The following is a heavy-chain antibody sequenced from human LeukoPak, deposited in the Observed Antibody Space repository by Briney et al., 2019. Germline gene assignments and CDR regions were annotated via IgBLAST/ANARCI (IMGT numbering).Heavy chain of an antibody. CDR3: AKDYFFSGWSY. V-gene: IGHV3-23*01. D-gene: IGHD6-19*01. Sequence: GGSLRLSCAASGFTFSSYARSWVRQAPGKGLEWVSAISGSGGSTYYADSVKGRFTISRDNSKNTLSLQMNSLSAEDTAVYYCAKDYFFSGWSYWGQGTLVTVSS. J-gene: IGHJ4*02. CDR1: GFTFSSYA. CDR2: ISGSGGST.